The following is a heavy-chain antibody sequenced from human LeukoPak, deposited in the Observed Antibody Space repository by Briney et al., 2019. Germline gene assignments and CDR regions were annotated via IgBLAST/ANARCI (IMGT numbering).Heavy chain of an antibody. CDR2: XXXSGST. J-gene: IGHJ4*02. Sequence: SETLSLTCTVSGGSISSSSYYWGWIXXXXGXXXXXXXXXXXSGSTNYNPSLKSRVTISVDTSKNQFSLKLSSVTAADTAVYYCARGYPNYVWGSYRSYYFDYWGQGTLVTVSS. D-gene: IGHD3-16*02. CDR3: ARGYPNYVWGSYRSYYFDY. V-gene: IGHV4-39*07. CDR1: GGSISSSSYY.